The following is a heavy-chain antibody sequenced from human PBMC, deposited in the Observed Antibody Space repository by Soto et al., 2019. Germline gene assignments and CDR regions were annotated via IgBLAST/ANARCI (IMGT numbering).Heavy chain of an antibody. CDR2: IYPGDSDT. Sequence: GQSLKISCKGSGYSFTSYWIGWMSQMPGKGLEWMGIIYPGDSDTRYSPSFQGQVTISADRSISTAYLQWSSLKASDTAMYYCAISSTSFSNYYGMDFWGQGSTVTVSS. J-gene: IGHJ6*02. V-gene: IGHV5-51*01. D-gene: IGHD6-6*01. CDR1: GYSFTSYW. CDR3: AISSTSFSNYYGMDF.